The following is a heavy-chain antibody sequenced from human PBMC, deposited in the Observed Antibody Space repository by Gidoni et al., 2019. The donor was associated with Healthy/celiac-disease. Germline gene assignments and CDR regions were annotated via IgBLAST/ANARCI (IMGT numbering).Heavy chain of an antibody. V-gene: IGHV4-59*08. CDR3: ASSASSGWYYYYGMDV. CDR1: GGPISSYY. CDR2: IYYTGST. Sequence: QVQLQESAPGLVKPSETLSLTCTASGGPISSYYWSWIRQPPGKGLEWIGYIYYTGSTNYNPSLKSRVTISVDTSKNQFSLKLSSVTAADTAVYYCASSASSGWYYYYGMDVWGQGTTVTVSS. J-gene: IGHJ6*02. D-gene: IGHD6-19*01.